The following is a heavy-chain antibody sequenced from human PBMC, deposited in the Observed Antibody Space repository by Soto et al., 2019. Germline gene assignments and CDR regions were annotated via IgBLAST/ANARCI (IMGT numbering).Heavy chain of an antibody. CDR2: IYYSGST. CDR1: GGSINSSSYF. D-gene: IGHD6-19*01. J-gene: IGHJ5*02. Sequence: SETLSLTCSVSGGSINSSSYFWGWVRQPPGKGLEWIGSIYYSGSTYYNPSLGSRVTISVDTSKNQFSLKLSSVTAADTAVFYCARHYSSGSRNWFDPWGQGNLVTVS. V-gene: IGHV4-39*01. CDR3: ARHYSSGSRNWFDP.